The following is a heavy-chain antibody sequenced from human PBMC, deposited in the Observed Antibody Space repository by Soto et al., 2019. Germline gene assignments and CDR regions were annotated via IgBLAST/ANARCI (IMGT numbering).Heavy chain of an antibody. CDR3: VRSGDNYNVLDY. J-gene: IGHJ4*02. CDR1: GFSISDHY. CDR2: SSNSGTFT. V-gene: IGHV3-11*05. D-gene: IGHD3-10*02. Sequence: QVQLVESGGGLVKPGGSLRLSCAASGFSISDHYMSWIRQAPGKGLEWVSYSSNSGTFTKYADSVKGRFSISRDNAKNSLYLEINSLRSEDTAIYYCVRSGDNYNVLDYWGQGTPVTVSS.